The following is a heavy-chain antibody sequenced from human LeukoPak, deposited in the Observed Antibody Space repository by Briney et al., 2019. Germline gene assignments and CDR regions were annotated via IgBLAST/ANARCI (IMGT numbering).Heavy chain of an antibody. CDR1: GGSISSYY. Sequence: PSETLSLTCTVSGGSISSYYWSWIRQPPGKGLEWIGYIYYSGSTNYNPSLKSRVTISVDTSKNQFSLKLSSVTAADTAVYYCARHRGSGVLIDYWGQGTLVTVSS. CDR3: ARHRGSGVLIDY. CDR2: IYYSGST. D-gene: IGHD6-19*01. J-gene: IGHJ4*02. V-gene: IGHV4-59*08.